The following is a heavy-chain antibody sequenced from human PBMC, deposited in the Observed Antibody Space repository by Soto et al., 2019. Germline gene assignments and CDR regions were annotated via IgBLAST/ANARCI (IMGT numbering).Heavy chain of an antibody. Sequence: VQLVESGGGVAQPGGSLRLSCVASGFTFSSYVIHWVRQAPGKGLEWVALISTDGTEKHYPGSVRGRFTISRDNSKNTLYLQRNSLRTEDTAVYYSVKDGGTLPNVFNDPFDVWGQGTKVSVS. D-gene: IGHD3-16*01. CDR3: VKDGGTLPNVFNDPFDV. J-gene: IGHJ3*01. V-gene: IGHV3-30*14. CDR2: ISTDGTEK. CDR1: GFTFSSYV.